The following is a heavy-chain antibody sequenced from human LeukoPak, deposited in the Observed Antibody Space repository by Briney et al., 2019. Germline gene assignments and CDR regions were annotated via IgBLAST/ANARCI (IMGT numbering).Heavy chain of an antibody. D-gene: IGHD3-22*01. CDR1: GFTFSDYH. Sequence: GGSLRLSCAASGFTFSDYHMTWIRQAPGKGLEWVSYISGSSIYTRYADSVKGRFTISRDNAKNSLYLQMNSLRAEDTALCYCVRDISGYYFDYRGQGTLVTVSS. V-gene: IGHV3-11*05. CDR2: ISGSSIYT. J-gene: IGHJ4*02. CDR3: VRDISGYYFDY.